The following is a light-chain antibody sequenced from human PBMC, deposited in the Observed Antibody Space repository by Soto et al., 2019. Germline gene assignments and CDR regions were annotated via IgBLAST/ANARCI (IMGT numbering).Light chain of an antibody. CDR3: QQYNNWPPTWT. CDR2: GAS. J-gene: IGKJ1*01. Sequence: IVMTQSPATQSPPPGERATLSGRAIQSVSSNLAWYQQKPGQAPRLLTYGASSSATGTPARFSGSGSGTEFTLNISSLHSEDFAVYYCQQYNNWPPTWTFGQGTKVDIK. V-gene: IGKV3-15*01. CDR1: QSVSSN.